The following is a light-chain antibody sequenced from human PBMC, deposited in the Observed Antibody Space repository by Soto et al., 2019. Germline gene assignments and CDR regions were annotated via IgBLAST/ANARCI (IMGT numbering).Light chain of an antibody. CDR2: GTS. Sequence: EIVLTQSPGTLSLSPGERATLSCRASQSVSSSYFAWYQQKPGQAPRLVIYGTSSRATGIPDRFSGSGSGTDFSLTINRLEPEDFAVYYCQQYSSSPLTFGGGTKVDIK. V-gene: IGKV3-20*01. CDR1: QSVSSSY. J-gene: IGKJ4*01. CDR3: QQYSSSPLT.